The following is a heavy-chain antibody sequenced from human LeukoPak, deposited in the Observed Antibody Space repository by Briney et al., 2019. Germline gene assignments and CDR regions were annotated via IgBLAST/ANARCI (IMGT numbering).Heavy chain of an antibody. CDR3: ARVSWIQLWSFFDY. CDR1: GFTFSSYA. J-gene: IGHJ4*02. CDR2: ISYDGSNK. D-gene: IGHD5-18*01. Sequence: GGSLRLSCAASGFTFSSYAMHWVRQAPGKGLEWVAVISYDGSNKYYADSVKGRFTISRDNSKNTLYLQMNSLRAEDTAVYYCARVSWIQLWSFFDYWGQGTLVTVSS. V-gene: IGHV3-30-3*01.